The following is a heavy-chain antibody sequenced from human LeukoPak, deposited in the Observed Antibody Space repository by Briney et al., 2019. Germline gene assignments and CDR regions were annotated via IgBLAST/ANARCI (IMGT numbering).Heavy chain of an antibody. V-gene: IGHV4-30-2*01. CDR1: GGSISSGGYY. Sequence: PSGTLSLTCTVSGGSISSGGYYWSWIRQPPGKGLEWIGYIYHSGSTYYNPSLKSRVTISVDRSKNQFSLKLSSVTAADTAVYYCARGTTAAGSYYFDYWGQGTLVTVSS. D-gene: IGHD6-13*01. CDR2: IYHSGST. J-gene: IGHJ4*02. CDR3: ARGTTAAGSYYFDY.